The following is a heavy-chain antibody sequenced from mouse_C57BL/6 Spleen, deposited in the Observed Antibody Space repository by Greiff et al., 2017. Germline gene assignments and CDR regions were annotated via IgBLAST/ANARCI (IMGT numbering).Heavy chain of an antibody. CDR3: ARYDYDVYFDY. CDR1: GYTFTSYW. V-gene: IGHV1-52*01. Sequence: QVQLQQPGAELVRPGSSVKLSCKASGYTFTSYWMHWVKQRPKQGLEWIGNIDPSDSETHYNQKFKDKATLTVDKSSSTAYMQLSSLTSEDSAVYYCARYDYDVYFDYWGQGTTLTVSS. D-gene: IGHD2-4*01. CDR2: IDPSDSET. J-gene: IGHJ2*01.